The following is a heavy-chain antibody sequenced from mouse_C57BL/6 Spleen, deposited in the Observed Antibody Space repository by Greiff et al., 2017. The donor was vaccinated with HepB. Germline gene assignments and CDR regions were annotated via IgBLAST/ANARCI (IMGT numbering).Heavy chain of an antibody. Sequence: QVQLKESGPELVKPGASVKISCKASGYAFSSSWMNWVKQRPGKGLEWIGRIYPGDGDTNYNGKFKGKATLTADKSSSTAYMQLSSLTSEDSAVYFCAREEYYYGSSYFDYWGQGTTLTVSS. CDR1: GYAFSSSW. V-gene: IGHV1-82*01. CDR3: AREEYYYGSSYFDY. J-gene: IGHJ2*01. D-gene: IGHD1-1*01. CDR2: IYPGDGDT.